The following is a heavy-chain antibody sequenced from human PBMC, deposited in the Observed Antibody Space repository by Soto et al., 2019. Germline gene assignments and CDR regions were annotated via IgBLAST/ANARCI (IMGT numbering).Heavy chain of an antibody. V-gene: IGHV4-59*01. D-gene: IGHD2-15*01. Sequence: QVQLQESGPGLVKPSETLSLTCTVSGGSISSYYWSWIRQPPGKGLEWIGYIYYSGSTNYNPSLKRRVPISVDTSKNQFSMKLSSVTAADTAVYYCARDVNRYCSGGSCYSDWFDPWGQGTLVTVSS. CDR3: ARDVNRYCSGGSCYSDWFDP. CDR2: IYYSGST. J-gene: IGHJ5*02. CDR1: GGSISSYY.